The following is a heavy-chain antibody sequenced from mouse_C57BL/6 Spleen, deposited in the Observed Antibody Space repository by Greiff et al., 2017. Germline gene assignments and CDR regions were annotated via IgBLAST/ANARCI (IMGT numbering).Heavy chain of an antibody. CDR3: ARYGLDY. CDR1: GFTFSDYG. D-gene: IGHD1-1*02. CDR2: ISSGSSTI. Sequence: EVQLQQSGGGLVKPGGSLKLSCAASGFTFSDYGMHWVRQAPEKGLEWVAYISSGSSTIYYADTVKGRFTISRDNAKNTLFLQMTSLRSEDTAMYYCARYGLDYWGQGTTLTVSS. V-gene: IGHV5-17*01. J-gene: IGHJ2*01.